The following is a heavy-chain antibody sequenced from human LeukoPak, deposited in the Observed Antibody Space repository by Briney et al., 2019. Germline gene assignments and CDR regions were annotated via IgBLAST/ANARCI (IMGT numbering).Heavy chain of an antibody. Sequence: SETLSLTCSVSGGSISSLYWSWIRQPPGKGLEWIGYIYYTGSTNYNLSLKSRVTMFVGMSKNQFSLRLSSVTAADTAVYYCARHRAYSSSSPFDYWGQGTLVTVSS. CDR1: GGSISSLY. CDR3: ARHRAYSSSSPFDY. J-gene: IGHJ4*02. D-gene: IGHD6-6*01. V-gene: IGHV4-59*08. CDR2: IYYTGST.